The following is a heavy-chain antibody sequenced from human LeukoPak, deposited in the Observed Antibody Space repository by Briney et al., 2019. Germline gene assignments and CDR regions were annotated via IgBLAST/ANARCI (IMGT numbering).Heavy chain of an antibody. J-gene: IGHJ3*02. Sequence: ASVKVSCKASGYTFTGYYMHWVRQASGQGLEWMGWINPNSGGTNYAQKFQGRVTMTRDTSISTAYMELSRLGSDDTAVYYCARGIPGYCSSTSCYKKLGAFDIWGQGTMVTVSS. CDR2: INPNSGGT. D-gene: IGHD2-2*02. CDR3: ARGIPGYCSSTSCYKKLGAFDI. CDR1: GYTFTGYY. V-gene: IGHV1-2*02.